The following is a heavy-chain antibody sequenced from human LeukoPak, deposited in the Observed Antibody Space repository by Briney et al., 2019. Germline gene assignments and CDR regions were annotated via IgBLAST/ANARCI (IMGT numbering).Heavy chain of an antibody. J-gene: IGHJ4*02. D-gene: IGHD2-15*01. CDR1: GGSFSGYY. Sequence: PSETLSLTCAVYGGSFSGYYWSWIRQPPGKGLEWIGEINHSGSTNYNPSLKSRVTISVDTSKNQFSLKLSSVTAADTAVYYCARSSLSYCSGGSCYWYYFDYWGQGTLVTVSS. CDR3: ARSSLSYCSGGSCYWYYFDY. CDR2: INHSGST. V-gene: IGHV4-34*01.